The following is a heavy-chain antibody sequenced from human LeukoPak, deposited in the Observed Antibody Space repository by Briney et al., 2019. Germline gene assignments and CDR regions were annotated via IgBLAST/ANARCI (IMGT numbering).Heavy chain of an antibody. D-gene: IGHD2-15*01. CDR1: GFTFSSYG. CDR3: ARDWYCSGGSCYGYFDY. V-gene: IGHV3-33*01. Sequence: GGSLRLSCAASGFTFSSYGMHWVRQAPGKGLEWVAVIWYDGSNKYYADSVKGRFTISRDNSKNTLYLQMNSLRAEDTAVYYCARDWYCSGGSCYGYFDYRGQGTLVTVSS. CDR2: IWYDGSNK. J-gene: IGHJ4*02.